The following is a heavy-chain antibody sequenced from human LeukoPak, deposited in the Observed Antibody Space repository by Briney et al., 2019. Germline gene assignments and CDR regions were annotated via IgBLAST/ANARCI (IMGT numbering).Heavy chain of an antibody. CDR3: ARWVVTMVRGANFGFDY. Sequence: SETLSLTCTVSGGSISSYYWSWIRQPPGKGLEWIGYIYYSGSTNYNPSLKSRVTISVDTSKNQFSLKLSSVTAADTAVYYCARWVVTMVRGANFGFDYWGQGTQVTVSS. CDR1: GGSISSYY. J-gene: IGHJ4*02. CDR2: IYYSGST. D-gene: IGHD3-10*01. V-gene: IGHV4-59*01.